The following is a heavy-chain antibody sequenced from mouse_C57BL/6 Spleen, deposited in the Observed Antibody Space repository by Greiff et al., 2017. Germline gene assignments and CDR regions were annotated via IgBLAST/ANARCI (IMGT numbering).Heavy chain of an antibody. D-gene: IGHD6-1*01. V-gene: IGHV1-26*01. CDR2: INPNNGGT. J-gene: IGHJ2*01. Sequence: VQLQQSGPELVKPGASVKISCKASGYTFTDYYMNWVKQSHGKSLEWIGDINPNNGGTSYNQKFKGKATLTVDKSSSTAYMELRSLTSEDSAVYYCARPKPEGYFDYWGQGTTRTVSS. CDR3: ARPKPEGYFDY. CDR1: GYTFTDYY.